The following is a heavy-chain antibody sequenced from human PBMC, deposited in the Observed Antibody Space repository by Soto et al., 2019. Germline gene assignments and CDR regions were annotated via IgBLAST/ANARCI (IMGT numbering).Heavy chain of an antibody. CDR2: ISGSGGST. D-gene: IGHD5-18*01. CDR1: GFTFSSYA. CDR3: AKYGGGGGLVDTAMVTSDYYYYCLDV. Sequence: GGSLRLSCAASGFTFSSYAMSWVRQAPGKGLEWVSAISGSGGSTYYADSVKGRFTISIDNSKNTLYLQMNSLRAEDTAVYYCAKYGGGGGLVDTAMVTSDYYYYCLDVWGQGTTVTVSS. J-gene: IGHJ6*02. V-gene: IGHV3-23*01.